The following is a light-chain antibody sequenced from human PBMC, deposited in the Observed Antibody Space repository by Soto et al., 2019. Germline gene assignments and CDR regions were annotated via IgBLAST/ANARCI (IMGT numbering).Light chain of an antibody. CDR3: QQANSFPWT. V-gene: IGKV1-12*01. CDR2: SAS. Sequence: DIQMTQSPSSVSASVGDRVTITCRASQGIGSWLAWYQQKPGKAPKLLIYSASTLQSGVPSTFSGSGSGTDFTLTIRSLQPEDFATYYCQQANSFPWTFGQGTKVEIK. CDR1: QGIGSW. J-gene: IGKJ1*01.